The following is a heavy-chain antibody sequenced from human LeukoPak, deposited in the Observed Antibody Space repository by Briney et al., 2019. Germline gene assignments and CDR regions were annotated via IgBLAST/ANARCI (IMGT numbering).Heavy chain of an antibody. CDR1: GFTFSSYE. Sequence: KSGGSLRLSCAASGFTFSSYEMNWVRQAPGKGLEWVSSISSSSSYIYYADSVKGRFTISRDNAKNSLYLQMNSLRAEDTAVYYCARVIAFRGYMDVWGKGTTVTVSS. D-gene: IGHD5-12*01. CDR3: ARVIAFRGYMDV. J-gene: IGHJ6*04. CDR2: ISSSSSYI. V-gene: IGHV3-21*01.